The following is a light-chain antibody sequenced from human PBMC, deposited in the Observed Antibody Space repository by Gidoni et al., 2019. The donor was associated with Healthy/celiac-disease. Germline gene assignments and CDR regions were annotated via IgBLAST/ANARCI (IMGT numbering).Light chain of an antibody. CDR1: QSVSSY. J-gene: IGKJ1*01. V-gene: IGKV3-11*01. Sequence: EIVLTQSPATLPLSPGERATLSCRASQSVSSYLAWYQQKPGQAPRLLIYDASNRATGIPARFSGSGSGTDFTLTISSLEPEDFAVYYCQQRSNWPPSWTFXQXTKVEIK. CDR2: DAS. CDR3: QQRSNWPPSWT.